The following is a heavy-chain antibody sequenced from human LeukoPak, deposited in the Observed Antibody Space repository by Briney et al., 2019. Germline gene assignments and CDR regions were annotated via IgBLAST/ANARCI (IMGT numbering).Heavy chain of an antibody. Sequence: PGGSLRLSCAASGFTFSNYGMNWVRQAPGKGLEWVSSISSSSSYIYYADSVKGRFTISRDNAKNSLYLQMNSLRAEDTAVYYCARSRSYSDALDIWGQGTMVTVSS. J-gene: IGHJ3*02. CDR2: ISSSSSYI. CDR1: GFTFSNYG. V-gene: IGHV3-21*01. CDR3: ARSRSYSDALDI. D-gene: IGHD1-26*01.